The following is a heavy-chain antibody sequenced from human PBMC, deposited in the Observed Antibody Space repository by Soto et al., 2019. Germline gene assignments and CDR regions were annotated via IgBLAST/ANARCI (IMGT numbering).Heavy chain of an antibody. V-gene: IGHV1-69*13. J-gene: IGHJ6*02. Sequence: SVKISCKASGGTLSSYAISWVRQAPGKGREWMGGILPIFGTANYAQKFQGRVTITADESTSTAYMELSSLRSEDTAVYYCASKGLEWLLSTSTHYYYYYGMDVWGQGTTVTVSS. CDR3: ASKGLEWLLSTSTHYYYYYGMDV. CDR1: GGTLSSYA. CDR2: ILPIFGTA. D-gene: IGHD3-3*01.